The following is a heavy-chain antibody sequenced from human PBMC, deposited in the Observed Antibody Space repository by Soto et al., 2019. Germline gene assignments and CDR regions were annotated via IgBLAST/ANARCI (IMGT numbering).Heavy chain of an antibody. Sequence: QVQLVQSGAEVKKPGASVKVSCKASGYTFTSYDINWVRQATGQGLERMGWMNPNSGNTGYAQKFQGRVTMFSNTSINTAYMELSSLRSEDTAVYYCTRTLYGDNVDYWGQGTLVTVSS. CDR2: MNPNSGNT. CDR1: GYTFTSYD. J-gene: IGHJ4*02. CDR3: TRTLYGDNVDY. V-gene: IGHV1-8*01. D-gene: IGHD4-17*01.